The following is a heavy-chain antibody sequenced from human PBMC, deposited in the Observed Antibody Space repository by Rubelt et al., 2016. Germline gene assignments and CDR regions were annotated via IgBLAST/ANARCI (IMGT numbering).Heavy chain of an antibody. J-gene: IGHJ4*02. CDR2: ISGSGGST. D-gene: IGHD2-2*01. CDR3: AKDVEAIVVVPAAPRTWGY. V-gene: IGHV3-23*01. Sequence: GQGLEWVSAISGSGGSTYYADSVKGRFTISRDNSKNTLYLQMNSLRAEDTAVYYWAKDVEAIVVVPAAPRTWGYWGQGTLVTVSS.